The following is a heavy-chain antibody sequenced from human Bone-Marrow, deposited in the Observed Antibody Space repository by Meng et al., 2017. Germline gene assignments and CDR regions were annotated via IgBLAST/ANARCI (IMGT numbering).Heavy chain of an antibody. CDR1: GYTFTSYY. V-gene: IGHV1-46*01. CDR2: INPSGGST. D-gene: IGHD3-10*01. Sequence: ASAKVFCKASGYTFTSYYMNWVRQAPGQGLEWMGIINPSGGSTSYAQKFQGRVTMTRDTSTSTVYMSLSSLRSEDTAVYYCARAPASTMVRDRDALDIWGQGAMVTVSS. CDR3: ARAPASTMVRDRDALDI. J-gene: IGHJ3*02.